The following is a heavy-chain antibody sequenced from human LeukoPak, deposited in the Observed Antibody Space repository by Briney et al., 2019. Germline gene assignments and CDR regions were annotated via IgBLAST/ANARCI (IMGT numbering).Heavy chain of an antibody. CDR1: GGSISSYY. J-gene: IGHJ6*03. D-gene: IGHD2-15*01. Sequence: SETLSLTCTVSGGSISSYYWSWIRQPPGKELEWIGYIYYSGSTNYNPSLKSRVTISVDTSKNQFSLKLSSVTAADTAVYYCARERGYCSGGSCYLGPDYYYYMDVWGKGTTVTVSS. CDR3: ARERGYCSGGSCYLGPDYYYYMDV. V-gene: IGHV4-59*01. CDR2: IYYSGST.